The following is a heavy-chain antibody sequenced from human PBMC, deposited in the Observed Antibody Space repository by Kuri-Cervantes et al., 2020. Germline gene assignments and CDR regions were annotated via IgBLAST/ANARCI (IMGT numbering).Heavy chain of an antibody. Sequence: ETLSLTCAASGFTFSSYWMSWVRQAPGKGLEWVANIKQDGSEKYYVDSVKGRFTISRDNSKNTLYLQMNSLRAEDTAVYYCARDSNYYDSSGYYLGEYWGQGTLVTVSS. D-gene: IGHD3-22*01. J-gene: IGHJ4*02. CDR3: ARDSNYYDSSGYYLGEY. V-gene: IGHV3-7*03. CDR1: GFTFSSYW. CDR2: IKQDGSEK.